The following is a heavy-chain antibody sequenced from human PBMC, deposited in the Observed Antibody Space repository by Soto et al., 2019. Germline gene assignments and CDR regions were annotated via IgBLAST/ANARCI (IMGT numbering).Heavy chain of an antibody. CDR2: IIPILGIA. CDR1: GGTFSSYT. Sequence: QVQLVQSGAEVKKPGSSVKVSCKASGGTFSSYTISWVRQAPGQGLEWMGRIIPILGIANYAKKFQGRVTSPADKSTSTAYMELSSLRSEDTAVYYCAREGQLVPQFDYWGQGTLVTVSS. J-gene: IGHJ4*02. D-gene: IGHD6-6*01. V-gene: IGHV1-69*08. CDR3: AREGQLVPQFDY.